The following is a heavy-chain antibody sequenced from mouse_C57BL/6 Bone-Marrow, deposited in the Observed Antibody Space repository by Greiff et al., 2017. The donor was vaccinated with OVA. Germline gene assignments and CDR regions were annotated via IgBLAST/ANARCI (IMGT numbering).Heavy chain of an antibody. CDR1: GFTFSDYG. CDR3: AKIYYYGSIYSMDY. D-gene: IGHD1-1*01. CDR2: ISSGSSTI. J-gene: IGHJ4*01. V-gene: IGHV5-17*01. Sequence: EVQGVESGGGLVKPGGSLKLSCAASGFTFSDYGMNWVRQAPEKGLAWVAYISSGSSTIYYADTVKGRFTISRDNAKNTLFLQMTSLRSEDTAMYYCAKIYYYGSIYSMDYWGQGTSVTVSS.